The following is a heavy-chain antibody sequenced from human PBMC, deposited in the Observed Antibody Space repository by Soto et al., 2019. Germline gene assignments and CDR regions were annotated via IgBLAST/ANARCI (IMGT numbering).Heavy chain of an antibody. CDR3: ARAGGIYIRYTHSGYGPNWFDP. V-gene: IGHV4-34*01. Sequence: PXATLSLPCAVYGGSFSGYYWSWIRQPPGKGLEWIGEINHSGSTNYNPSLKSRVTISVDTSKNQFSLKLSSVTAADTAVYYCARAGGIYIRYTHSGYGPNWFDPWGQGTLVTVSS. CDR1: GGSFSGYY. D-gene: IGHD5-12*01. CDR2: INHSGST. J-gene: IGHJ5*02.